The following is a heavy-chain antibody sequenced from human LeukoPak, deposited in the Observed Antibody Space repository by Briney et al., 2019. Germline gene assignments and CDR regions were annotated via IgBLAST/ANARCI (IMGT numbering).Heavy chain of an antibody. Sequence: PSETLSLTCAVSGGSIRSGSHYWGWIRQPPGKGLEWIGSIYYSGSTYYNPSLKSRVTISVDTSKDQFSLRLSSVTAADTAVYYCARTSSSPVCAPQTRINAEYFDYWGQGTLVPVPS. J-gene: IGHJ4*02. CDR1: GGSIRSGSHY. CDR3: ARTSSSPVCAPQTRINAEYFDY. CDR2: IYYSGST. D-gene: IGHD3-10*01. V-gene: IGHV4-39*01.